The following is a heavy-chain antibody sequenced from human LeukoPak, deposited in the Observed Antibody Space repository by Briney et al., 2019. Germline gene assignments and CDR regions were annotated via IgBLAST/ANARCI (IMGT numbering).Heavy chain of an antibody. V-gene: IGHV4-59*01. Sequence: SETLSLTCTVSGGSISSYYWSWIRQPPGKGLEWIGYTYYSGSTNYNPSLKSRVAISVDTSKNQFSLKLSSVTAADTAVYYCARDHNAFDFWGQGTMVTVSS. CDR1: GGSISSYY. CDR3: ARDHNAFDF. J-gene: IGHJ3*01. CDR2: TYYSGST.